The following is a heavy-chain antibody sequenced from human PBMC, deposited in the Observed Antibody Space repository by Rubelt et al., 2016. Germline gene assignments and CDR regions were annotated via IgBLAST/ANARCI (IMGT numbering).Heavy chain of an antibody. CDR2: IYYSGST. J-gene: IGHJ6*02. CDR1: GSISSGGYS. V-gene: IGHV4-30-4*07. Sequence: GSISSGGYSWSLIRQPPGKGLEWIGYIYYSGSTYYNPSLKSRVTISVDTSKNQFSLKLSSVTAADTAVYYCARLWSSYRTEPPTGMDVWGQGTTVTVSS. CDR3: ARLWSSYRTEPPTGMDV. D-gene: IGHD3-10*01.